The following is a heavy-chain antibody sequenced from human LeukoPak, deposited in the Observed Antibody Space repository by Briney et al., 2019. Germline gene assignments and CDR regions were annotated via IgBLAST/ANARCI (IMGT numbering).Heavy chain of an antibody. Sequence: SETLSLTCTVSGGSISSYYWSWIRQPAGKGLEWIGRIYTSGSTNYNPSLKSRVTMLVDTSKNQFSLRLSSVTAADTAVYYCAREVYYGGNLYYFDYWGQGTRVTVSS. CDR3: AREVYYGGNLYYFDY. D-gene: IGHD4-23*01. CDR2: IYTSGST. CDR1: GGSISSYY. V-gene: IGHV4-4*07. J-gene: IGHJ4*02.